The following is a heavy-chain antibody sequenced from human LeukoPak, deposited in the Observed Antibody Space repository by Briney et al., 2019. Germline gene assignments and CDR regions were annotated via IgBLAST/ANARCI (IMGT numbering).Heavy chain of an antibody. D-gene: IGHD2-15*01. CDR1: GFTFSNAW. J-gene: IGHJ4*02. Sequence: GGSLRLSCAASGFTFSNAWMSWVRQAPGKGLEWVGRIKGKTDGGTTDYAAPVKGRFTISRDDSKNTLYLQMNSLKTEDTAVYYCTTDRHYCSGGSCYGYWGQGTLVTVSS. CDR3: TTDRHYCSGGSCYGY. V-gene: IGHV3-15*01. CDR2: IKGKTDGGTT.